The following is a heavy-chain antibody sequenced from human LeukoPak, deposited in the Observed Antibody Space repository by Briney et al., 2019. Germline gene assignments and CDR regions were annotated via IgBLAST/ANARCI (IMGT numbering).Heavy chain of an antibody. J-gene: IGHJ6*04. Sequence: PSGTLSLSCAVYGGAFCGYYWSWVRQPPGRGLGWVGYIYYSGSTNYNPSLKSRVTISVDTSKNQFSLKLSSVTAADTAVYYCAREGSYYYGSSLDVWGKGTTVTISS. CDR2: IYYSGST. V-gene: IGHV4-59*01. D-gene: IGHD3-10*01. CDR3: AREGSYYYGSSLDV. CDR1: GGAFCGYY.